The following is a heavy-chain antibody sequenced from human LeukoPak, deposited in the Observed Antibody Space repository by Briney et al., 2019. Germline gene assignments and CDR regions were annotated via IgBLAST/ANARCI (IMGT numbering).Heavy chain of an antibody. CDR2: IYTSGST. CDR3: ARDRAPYYGDTYFDY. CDR1: GGSISSYY. V-gene: IGHV4-4*07. J-gene: IGHJ4*02. Sequence: PSETLSLTCTVSGGSISSYYWSWIRQPAGKGLEWIGRIYTSGSTNYNPSLKSRVTMSVDTSKNQFSLKLSSVTAADTAVCYCARDRAPYYGDTYFDYWGQGTLVTVSS. D-gene: IGHD4-17*01.